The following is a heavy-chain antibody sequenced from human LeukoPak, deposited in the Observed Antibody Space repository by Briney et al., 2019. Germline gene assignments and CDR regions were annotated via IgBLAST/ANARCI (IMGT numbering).Heavy chain of an antibody. CDR1: GGTFSSYA. D-gene: IGHD4-17*01. CDR2: IIPIFGTA. V-gene: IGHV1-69*06. J-gene: IGHJ3*02. CDR3: ARGDYGDYHDAFDI. Sequence: GASVKVSCKASGGTFSSYAISWVRQAPGQGLEWMGGIIPIFGTANYAQKFQGRVTITANKSTSTAYMELSSLRSEDTAVYLCARGDYGDYHDAFDIWGQGTMVTVSS.